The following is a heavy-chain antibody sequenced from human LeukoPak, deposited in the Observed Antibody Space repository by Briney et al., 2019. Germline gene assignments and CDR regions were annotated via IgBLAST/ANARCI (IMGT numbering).Heavy chain of an antibody. CDR1: GGSFSGYY. V-gene: IGHV4-34*01. CDR3: ARDREKEPIDY. CDR2: INQSGTT. D-gene: IGHD3-10*01. J-gene: IGHJ4*02. Sequence: PSETLSLTCDVYGGSFSGYYWNWIRQPPGKGLEWIGEINQSGTTNYNPSLKSRVTISVDMSKNQFSLKLSSVTAADTAVYYCARDREKEPIDYWGQGTLVTVSS.